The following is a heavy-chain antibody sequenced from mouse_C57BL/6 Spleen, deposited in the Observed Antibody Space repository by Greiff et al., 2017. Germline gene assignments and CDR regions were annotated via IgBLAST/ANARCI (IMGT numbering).Heavy chain of an antibody. D-gene: IGHD1-1*01. J-gene: IGHJ1*03. CDR2: INPYNGGT. V-gene: IGHV1-19*01. Sequence: EVKLMESGPVLVKPGASVKMSCKASGYTFTDYYMNWVKQSHGKSLEWIGVINPYNGGTSYNQKFKGKATLTVDKSSSTAYMELNSLTSEDSAVYYCARWSSYDWYFDVWGTGTTVTVSS. CDR3: ARWSSYDWYFDV. CDR1: GYTFTDYY.